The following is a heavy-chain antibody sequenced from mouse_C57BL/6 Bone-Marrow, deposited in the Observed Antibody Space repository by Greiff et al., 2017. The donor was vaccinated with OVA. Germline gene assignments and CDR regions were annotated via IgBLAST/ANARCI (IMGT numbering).Heavy chain of an antibody. Sequence: VKLMESGPGLVQPSQSLSITCTVSGFSLTSYGVHWVRQSPGQGLEWLGVIWRGGSTDYNAAFMSRLSITKDNSKIQVFFKMNSLQADDTAIYYCAKGGYGSSYSFAYWGQGTLVTVSA. J-gene: IGHJ3*01. CDR3: AKGGYGSSYSFAY. V-gene: IGHV2-5*01. D-gene: IGHD1-1*01. CDR1: GFSLTSYG. CDR2: IWRGGST.